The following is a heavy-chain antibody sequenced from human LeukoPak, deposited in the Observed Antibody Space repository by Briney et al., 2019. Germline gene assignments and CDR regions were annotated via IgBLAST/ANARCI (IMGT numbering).Heavy chain of an antibody. CDR1: GFTFSDYY. Sequence: GGSLRLSWAASGFTFSDYYMSWIRQAPGKGLEWVSYISSSGSTIYYADSVKGRFTISRDNAKNSLYLQMNSLRAEDTAMYYCARDPLRWGSFDYWGQGTLVTVSS. CDR2: ISSSGSTI. CDR3: ARDPLRWGSFDY. D-gene: IGHD4-23*01. J-gene: IGHJ4*02. V-gene: IGHV3-11*01.